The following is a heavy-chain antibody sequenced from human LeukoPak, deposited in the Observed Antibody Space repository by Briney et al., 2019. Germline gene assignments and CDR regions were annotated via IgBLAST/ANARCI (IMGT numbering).Heavy chain of an antibody. Sequence: SETLSLTCTVPDGSISNSFWNWVRLPPGKGLEWIAYIHTSGSTNYNPAFKSRVTLSVDTSKSQFSLRLNSVTASDTAAYYCANSYDGKIVPFDNWGQGTLVTVSS. D-gene: IGHD4-23*01. CDR1: DGSISNSF. J-gene: IGHJ4*02. V-gene: IGHV4-4*09. CDR2: IHTSGST. CDR3: ANSYDGKIVPFDN.